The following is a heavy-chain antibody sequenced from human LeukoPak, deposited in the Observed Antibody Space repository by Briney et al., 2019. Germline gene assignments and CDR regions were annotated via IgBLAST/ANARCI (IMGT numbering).Heavy chain of an antibody. V-gene: IGHV3-53*01. CDR2: IYSGGST. CDR1: GFTVSSNY. J-gene: IGHJ4*02. CDR3: ASGPYYDYVWGSPFDY. Sequence: GGSLRLSCAASGFTVSSNYMSWVRQAPGKGLEWVSVIYSGGSTYYADSVKGRFTISRDNSKNTLYLQMNSLRAEDTAVYYCASGPYYDYVWGSPFDYWGQGTLVTVSS. D-gene: IGHD3-16*01.